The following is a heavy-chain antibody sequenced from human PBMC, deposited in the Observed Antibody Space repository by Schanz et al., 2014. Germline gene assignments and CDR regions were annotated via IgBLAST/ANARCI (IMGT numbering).Heavy chain of an antibody. V-gene: IGHV3-33*01. Sequence: QVQLVESGGGVVQPGRSLRLSCAASGFIFSSYGLHWVRQAPGKRLEWVAFIWYDGSNKYYADSVKGRFTISRDNSKNTLYLQMNSLRAEDTSVYFCARVRRRIATPSTPSFRNYYYYAMDVWGQGTTVTVSS. CDR2: IWYDGSNK. CDR1: GFIFSSYG. J-gene: IGHJ6*02. CDR3: ARVRRRIATPSTPSFRNYYYYAMDV. D-gene: IGHD6-13*01.